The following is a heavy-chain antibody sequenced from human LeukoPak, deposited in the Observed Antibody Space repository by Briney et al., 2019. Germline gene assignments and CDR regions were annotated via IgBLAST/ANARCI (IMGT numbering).Heavy chain of an antibody. CDR2: ISDNGDTT. CDR1: GFTFSSYE. D-gene: IGHD6-13*01. V-gene: IGHV3-64D*06. J-gene: IGHJ4*02. CDR3: VKDRSSWYYFDY. Sequence: GGSLRLSCAASGFTFSSYEMNWVRQAPGNGLEYVSGISDNGDTTSYADSVKGRFIVSRDNSKNTLFLQMSSLIPEDTAVYYCVKDRSSWYYFDYWGQGALVSVSS.